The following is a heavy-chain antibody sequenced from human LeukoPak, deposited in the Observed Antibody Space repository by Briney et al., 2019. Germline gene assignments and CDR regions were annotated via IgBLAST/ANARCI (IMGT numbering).Heavy chain of an antibody. D-gene: IGHD3-10*01. CDR1: GGSFSDFY. J-gene: IGHJ6*03. V-gene: IGHV4-34*01. CDR2: INHSGNT. CDR3: ATTRGVITLDGYHYYIDV. Sequence: SETLSLTCAVYGGSFSDFYCTWIRQPPGKGLEWIGEINHSGNTMYNPSLKSRVTILLDTSKNQFSLKVRSVTAADTAVYYCATTRGVITLDGYHYYIDVWGKGTTVTVSS.